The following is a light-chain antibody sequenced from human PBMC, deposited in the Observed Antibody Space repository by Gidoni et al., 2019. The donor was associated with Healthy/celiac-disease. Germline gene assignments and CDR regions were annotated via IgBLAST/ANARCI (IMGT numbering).Light chain of an antibody. CDR2: EAY. CDR1: QSISSW. V-gene: IGKV1-5*03. CDR3: QQYNSYPFT. Sequence: DIQMTQSPSTLSAAVGDRVTITCRASQSISSWLAWYQQKPGKAPKLLIYEAYSLESGVPSRFSGSGSGTEFTLTISSLQPDDFATYYCQQYNSYPFTFGPGTKVDIK. J-gene: IGKJ3*01.